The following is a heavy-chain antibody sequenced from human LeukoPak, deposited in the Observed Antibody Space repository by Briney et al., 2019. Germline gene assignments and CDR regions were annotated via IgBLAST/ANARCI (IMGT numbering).Heavy chain of an antibody. CDR1: GGSISSGSYY. Sequence: SQTLSLTCTVSGGSISSGSYYWSWIRQPAGKGLEWIGRIYTSGSTNYNPSLKSRVTISVDTSKNQFSLKLSSVTAADTAVYYCARGAHYCTNGICYYNHYYYYMGVWGKGTTVTVSS. D-gene: IGHD2-8*01. CDR2: IYTSGST. CDR3: ARGAHYCTNGICYYNHYYYYMGV. J-gene: IGHJ6*03. V-gene: IGHV4-61*02.